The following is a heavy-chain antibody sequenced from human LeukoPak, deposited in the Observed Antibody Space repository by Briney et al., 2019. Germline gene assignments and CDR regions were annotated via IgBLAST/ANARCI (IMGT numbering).Heavy chain of an antibody. CDR2: IRYDGSNK. V-gene: IGHV3-30*02. Sequence: GGSLRLSCAASGFTFSSYAMSWVRQAPGKGLEWVAFIRYDGSNKYYADSVKGRFTISRDNSKNTLYLQMNSLRAEDTAVYYCAKDRVGYCSSTSCASHAFDIWGQGTMVTVSS. CDR1: GFTFSSYA. D-gene: IGHD2-2*01. J-gene: IGHJ3*02. CDR3: AKDRVGYCSSTSCASHAFDI.